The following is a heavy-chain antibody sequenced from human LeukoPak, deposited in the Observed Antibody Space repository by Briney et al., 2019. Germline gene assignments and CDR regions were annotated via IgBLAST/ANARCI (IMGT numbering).Heavy chain of an antibody. CDR2: INPRGTST. D-gene: IGHD4-23*01. J-gene: IGHJ5*02. V-gene: IGHV1-46*01. Sequence: GASVKASCKASGSTFTRHYMHWVRQAPGQGLEWMGVINPRGTSTIYAEKFQGRIILTRDMSSTTDYMELSSLKSDDTAVYYCARDNSMDERGWWFDPWGEGTLVTVSS. CDR3: ARDNSMDERGWWFDP. CDR1: GSTFTRHY.